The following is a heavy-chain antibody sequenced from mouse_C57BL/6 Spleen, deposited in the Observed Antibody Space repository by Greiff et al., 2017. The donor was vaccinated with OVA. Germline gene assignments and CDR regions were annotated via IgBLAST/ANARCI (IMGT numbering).Heavy chain of an antibody. V-gene: IGHV1-69*01. D-gene: IGHD2-1*01. CDR2: IDPSDSYT. CDR3: ARPGKGDAMDY. J-gene: IGHJ4*01. Sequence: QVQLQQPGAELVMPGASVKLSCKASGYTFTSYWMHWVKQRPGQGLEWIGEIDPSDSYTNYNQKFKGKSTLTVDKSSSTAYMQLSSLTSEDSAVYYCARPGKGDAMDYWGQGTSVTVSS. CDR1: GYTFTSYW.